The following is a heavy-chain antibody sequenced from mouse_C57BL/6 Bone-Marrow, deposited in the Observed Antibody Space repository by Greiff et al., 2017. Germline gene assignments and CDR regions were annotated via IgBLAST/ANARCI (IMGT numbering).Heavy chain of an antibody. Sequence: VHLVESGPGLVQPSPSLSITCTVSGFSLTSYGVHWVRQSPGKGLEWLGVIWRGGSTDYNAAFMSRLSITKDNSKGQVFFKMNSLQADDTAIYYCAKNGGGGWFAYWGQGTLVTVSA. V-gene: IGHV2-5*01. D-gene: IGHD1-1*02. CDR1: GFSLTSYG. J-gene: IGHJ3*01. CDR3: AKNGGGGWFAY. CDR2: IWRGGST.